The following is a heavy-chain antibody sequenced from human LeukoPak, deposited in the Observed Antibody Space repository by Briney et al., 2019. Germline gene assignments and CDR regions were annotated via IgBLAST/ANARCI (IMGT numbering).Heavy chain of an antibody. J-gene: IGHJ4*02. V-gene: IGHV4-39*01. CDR3: ATRALISKNYFDY. CDR1: GGSISSTNDY. D-gene: IGHD3-16*02. CDR2: VYYTGLT. Sequence: PSETLSLTCSVSGGSISSTNDYWGWIRQPPGKGLEWIVRVYYTGLTYYNPSLESRVTVSVDTSKNQFFLRLSSVTATDTAVYYSATRALISKNYFDYWGQGSLVTVSS.